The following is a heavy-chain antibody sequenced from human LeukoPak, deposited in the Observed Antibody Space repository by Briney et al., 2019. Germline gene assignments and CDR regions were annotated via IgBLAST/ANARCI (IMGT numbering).Heavy chain of an antibody. D-gene: IGHD2-15*01. J-gene: IGHJ6*02. CDR1: GFTFSSYG. Sequence: GGCLRLSCAAPGFTFSSYGVNWVRKAPWKGLEWVLYISSSSSTIYYADSVKGRFTISRDNAKNSLYLQMNSLRDEDTAVYYCARDPYSPLNYYYYYGMDVWGQGTTVTVSS. V-gene: IGHV3-48*02. CDR3: ARDPYSPLNYYYYYGMDV. CDR2: ISSSSSTI.